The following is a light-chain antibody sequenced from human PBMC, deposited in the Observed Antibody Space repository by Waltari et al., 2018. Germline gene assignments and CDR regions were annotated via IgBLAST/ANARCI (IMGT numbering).Light chain of an antibody. Sequence: EVVMTQSPATVSVSPGERATLSCRASQSINSYLAWYQQKPGQAPRLLIYGASTRATCIPARFSGSGSGTDFTLTISSLQSEDFAIYYCQQYNKWPLTFGPGTKVHF. J-gene: IGKJ3*01. CDR1: QSINSY. CDR2: GAS. CDR3: QQYNKWPLT. V-gene: IGKV3-15*01.